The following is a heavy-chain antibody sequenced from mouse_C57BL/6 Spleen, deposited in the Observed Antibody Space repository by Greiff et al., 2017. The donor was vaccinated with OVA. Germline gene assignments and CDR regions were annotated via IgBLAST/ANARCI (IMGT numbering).Heavy chain of an antibody. CDR2: INPYNGGT. V-gene: IGHV1-19*01. CDR3: ASNVYVCDFDF. Sequence: VQLQQSGPVLVKPGASVKMSCKASGYTFTDYYMNWVKQSHGKSLEWIGVINPYNGGTSYKQTFKGKATLTVDKSSSTSYLELTSLTSEDSAVYYCASNVYVCDFDFWGPGTTLTVSS. D-gene: IGHD1-1*01. J-gene: IGHJ2*01. CDR1: GYTFTDYY.